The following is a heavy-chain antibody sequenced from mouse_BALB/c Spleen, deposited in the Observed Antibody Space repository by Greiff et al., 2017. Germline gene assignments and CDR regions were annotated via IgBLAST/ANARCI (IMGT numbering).Heavy chain of an antibody. Sequence: VQLKESGAELVRSGASVKLSCTASGFNIKDYYMHWVKQRPEQGLEWIGWIDPENGDTEYAPKFQGKATMTADTSSSTAYMQLSSLTSEDSAVYYCARSLYGPGWYFDVWGAGTTVTVSS. J-gene: IGHJ1*01. CDR1: GFNIKDYY. CDR2: IDPENGDT. D-gene: IGHD1-1*02. V-gene: IGHV14-4*02. CDR3: ARSLYGPGWYFDV.